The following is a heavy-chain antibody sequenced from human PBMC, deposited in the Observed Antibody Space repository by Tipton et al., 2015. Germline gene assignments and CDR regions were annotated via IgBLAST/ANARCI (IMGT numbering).Heavy chain of an antibody. CDR2: ISWNSGTL. CDR1: GFDFENFA. CDR3: AKDNTMLRGLIKYYYGMDV. V-gene: IGHV3-9*01. Sequence: RSLRLSCVASGFDFENFAMHWVRQIPGKGLEWVSGISWNSGTLVYVDSVKGRFTISRDNSKNTLYLQMNSLRAEDTAVYYCAKDNTMLRGLIKYYYGMDVWGQGTTVTVSS. J-gene: IGHJ6*02. D-gene: IGHD3-10*01.